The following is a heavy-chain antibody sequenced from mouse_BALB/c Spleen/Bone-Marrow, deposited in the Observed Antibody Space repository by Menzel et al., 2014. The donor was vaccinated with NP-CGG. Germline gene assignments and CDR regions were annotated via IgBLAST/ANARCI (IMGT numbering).Heavy chain of an antibody. Sequence: QVQLQQSGAELVRPGVSVKISCKGSGYTFTDYAMHWVKQSHAKSLEWIGVISTYYGDASYNQKFKGKATMTVDKSSSTAYMELARMTSEDSAIYYCARESNYYYGSTLDYWGQGTTLTVSS. D-gene: IGHD1-1*01. J-gene: IGHJ2*01. V-gene: IGHV1S137*01. CDR1: GYTFTDYA. CDR3: ARESNYYYGSTLDY. CDR2: ISTYYGDA.